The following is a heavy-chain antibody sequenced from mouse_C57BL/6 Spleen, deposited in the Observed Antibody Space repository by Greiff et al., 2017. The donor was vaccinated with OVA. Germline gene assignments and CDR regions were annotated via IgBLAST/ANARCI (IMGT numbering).Heavy chain of an antibody. Sequence: QVQLKQSGPELVKPGASVKISCKASGYAFSSSWMNWVKQRPGKGLEWIGRIYPGDGDTNYNGKFKGKATLTADKSSSTAYMQLSSLTSEDSAVYFCARYPSYWYFDVWGTGTTVTVSS. D-gene: IGHD2-10*02. V-gene: IGHV1-82*01. J-gene: IGHJ1*03. CDR1: GYAFSSSW. CDR3: ARYPSYWYFDV. CDR2: IYPGDGDT.